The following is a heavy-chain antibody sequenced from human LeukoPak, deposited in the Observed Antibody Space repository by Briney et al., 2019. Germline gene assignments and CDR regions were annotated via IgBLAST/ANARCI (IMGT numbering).Heavy chain of an antibody. D-gene: IGHD4-11*01. Sequence: PGGSLRLSCAASGFTFSFNGMHWVRQAPGKGLEWVALIQYDGNNKYYTDSVKGRFTISRDNSKNTLYLQMNSLRPEDTAVYYCAKGHMTTYFQRWGQGTLVTVSS. CDR3: AKGHMTTYFQR. J-gene: IGHJ1*01. CDR2: IQYDGNNK. CDR1: GFTFSFNG. V-gene: IGHV3-30*02.